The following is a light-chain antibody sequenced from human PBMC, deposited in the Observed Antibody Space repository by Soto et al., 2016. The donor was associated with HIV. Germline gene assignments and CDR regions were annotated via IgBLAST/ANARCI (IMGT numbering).Light chain of an antibody. V-gene: IGLV3-27*01. CDR3: YSAADKNWV. Sequence: SYELTQPSSVSVPPGQTAKITCSGDILAKKYARWFQQKPGQAPLTVIYKDNKRPSGIPERFSGSTSGTTVTLTISGAQVEDEAAYYCYSAADKNWVFGGGTKLTVL. J-gene: IGLJ3*02. CDR1: ILAKKY. CDR2: KDN.